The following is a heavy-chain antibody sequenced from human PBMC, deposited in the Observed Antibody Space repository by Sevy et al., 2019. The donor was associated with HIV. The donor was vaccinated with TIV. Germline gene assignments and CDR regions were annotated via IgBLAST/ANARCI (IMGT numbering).Heavy chain of an antibody. J-gene: IGHJ4*02. Sequence: GGSLRLSCEASGFSFSSYWMSWVRQAPGKGLEWVANIKEDGSMIYYVDSVKGRITISKNNAKNSVYLQMTRLRAEDAALYYCVRAIGAAGSYWGQGTLVTVSS. CDR2: IKEDGSMI. CDR3: VRAIGAAGSY. CDR1: GFSFSSYW. D-gene: IGHD6-13*01. V-gene: IGHV3-7*01.